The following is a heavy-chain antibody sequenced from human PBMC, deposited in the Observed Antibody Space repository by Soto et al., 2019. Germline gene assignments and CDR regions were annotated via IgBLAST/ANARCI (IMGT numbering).Heavy chain of an antibody. J-gene: IGHJ4*02. CDR2: INIYSGDA. Sequence: QVRLEQSGPEVKKTGASVKVSCKASGYTFTSYGISWVRQAPGQGLEWMGWINIYSGDANYAQSFQDRVPMTRDTSTNTVYVEMRTLRSDDTAVYYCARALYYYDNSGLAYWGQGTLVTVSS. V-gene: IGHV1-18*01. CDR1: GYTFTSYG. CDR3: ARALYYYDNSGLAY. D-gene: IGHD3-22*01.